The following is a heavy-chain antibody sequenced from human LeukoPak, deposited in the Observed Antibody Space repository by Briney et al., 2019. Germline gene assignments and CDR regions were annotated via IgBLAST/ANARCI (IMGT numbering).Heavy chain of an antibody. CDR3: ARDVSGNYSDY. Sequence: SETLSLTCTVSGGSISSYYWSWIRQPPGKGLEWIGYISFSGSTNYNPSLKSRVTISVDTSKNQFSLKLTSVTAADTAVYYCARDVSGNYSDYWGQGTLVTVSS. J-gene: IGHJ4*02. CDR2: ISFSGST. CDR1: GGSISSYY. V-gene: IGHV4-59*01. D-gene: IGHD1-26*01.